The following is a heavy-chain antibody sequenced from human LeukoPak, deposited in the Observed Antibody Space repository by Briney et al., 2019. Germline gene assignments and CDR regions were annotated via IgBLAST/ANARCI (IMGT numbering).Heavy chain of an antibody. Sequence: GGSLRLSCAASGFTFSSYGMHWVRQAPGKGLEWVAAIWYDGSNKYYADSVKGRFTISRDNSKNTLYLQMNSLRAEDTAVYYCAKDIYYDSSWYFGLWGRGTLVTVSS. CDR2: IWYDGSNK. J-gene: IGHJ2*01. D-gene: IGHD3-22*01. V-gene: IGHV3-33*03. CDR1: GFTFSSYG. CDR3: AKDIYYDSSWYFGL.